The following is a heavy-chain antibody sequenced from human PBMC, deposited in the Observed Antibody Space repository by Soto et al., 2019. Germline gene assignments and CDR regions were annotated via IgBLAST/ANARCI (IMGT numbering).Heavy chain of an antibody. Sequence: EVQLVESGGGLVKPGGSLRLSCVASGFTFSNYAMSWVRQAPGKGLEWVSLISGSGGSTYYADSVKGRFTLSRDNSKNTLYLQMNSLRAEDTAVYYCARAVARLDYWGQGTLVTVSS. CDR1: GFTFSNYA. V-gene: IGHV3-23*04. J-gene: IGHJ4*02. D-gene: IGHD6-19*01. CDR3: ARAVARLDY. CDR2: ISGSGGST.